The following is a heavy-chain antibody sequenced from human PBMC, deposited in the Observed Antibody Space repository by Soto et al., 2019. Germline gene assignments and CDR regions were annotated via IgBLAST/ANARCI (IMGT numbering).Heavy chain of an antibody. CDR1: TFPFSTYW. V-gene: IGHV3-7*03. CDR2: IHRDEIEK. CDR3: ARDPGGSQPKLYYFDY. Sequence: PGGSPRLSCAASTFPFSTYWMTWVRQAPGKGLEWVANIHRDEIEKYYMDSVKGRFTISRDNAKNSLYLQMNSLRAEDTAVYYCARDPGGSQPKLYYFDYWGQGTLVTVSS. J-gene: IGHJ4*02. D-gene: IGHD2-15*01.